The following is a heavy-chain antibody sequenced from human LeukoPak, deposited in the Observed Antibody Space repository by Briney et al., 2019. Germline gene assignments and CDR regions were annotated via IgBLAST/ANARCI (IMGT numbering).Heavy chain of an antibody. CDR2: INHSGST. J-gene: IGHJ4*02. CDR1: GGSFSGYY. V-gene: IGHV4-34*01. CDR3: ARAKSWLPFDS. D-gene: IGHD5-24*01. Sequence: PSETLSLTCAVYGGSFSGYYWSWIRQPPGKGLEWIGEINHSGSTNYNPSLKSRVTISVDTSKNQFSLKLDSVTAADTAVYYCARAKSWLPFDSWGQGTLVTVSS.